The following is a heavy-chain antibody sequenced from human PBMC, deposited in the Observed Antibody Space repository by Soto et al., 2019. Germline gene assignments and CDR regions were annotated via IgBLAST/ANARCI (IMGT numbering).Heavy chain of an antibody. CDR3: AKVGCDSVVGYYYYMDV. CDR2: ISQDGSNK. D-gene: IGHD2-2*01. J-gene: IGHJ6*03. Sequence: GGSLRLSCAASGFTFSSYGLHWVRQAPGKGLEWVAAISQDGSNKYYVDSVKGRFTISRDNTKNTLYLQMNNLRAEDTAAYYWAKVGCDSVVGYYYYMDVWGKGTTVTVSS. V-gene: IGHV3-30*18. CDR1: GFTFSSYG.